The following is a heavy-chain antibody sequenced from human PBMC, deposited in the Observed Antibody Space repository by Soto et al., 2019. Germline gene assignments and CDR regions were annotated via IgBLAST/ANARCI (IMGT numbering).Heavy chain of an antibody. Sequence: HPGGSLRLSCAASGSTFTNYGFHWVRQAPGKGLEWVAAIWSDGNNRYNGGAVEGRFTISKDNSKNMLYLQMNDLRVEDTALYYCARDSIRVPADFDYWGQGTLVTVSS. J-gene: IGHJ4*02. CDR1: GSTFTNYG. D-gene: IGHD1-20*01. CDR3: ARDSIRVPADFDY. CDR2: IWSDGNNR. V-gene: IGHV3-33*01.